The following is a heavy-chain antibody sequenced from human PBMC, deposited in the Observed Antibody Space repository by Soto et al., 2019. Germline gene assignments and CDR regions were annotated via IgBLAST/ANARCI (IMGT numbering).Heavy chain of an antibody. D-gene: IGHD5-18*01. CDR2: ISSSGSTI. CDR1: GFTFSDYY. CDR3: ATERRGYRANWFGP. Sequence: QVQLVESGGGLVKPGGSLTLSCAASGFTFSDYYMSWIRQAPGKGLEWVSYISSSGSTIYYADSVKGRFTISRDNAKNPLYLQINNRRAGDTAVYYGATERRGYRANWFGPWGQGTLVTVSS. V-gene: IGHV3-11*01. J-gene: IGHJ5*02.